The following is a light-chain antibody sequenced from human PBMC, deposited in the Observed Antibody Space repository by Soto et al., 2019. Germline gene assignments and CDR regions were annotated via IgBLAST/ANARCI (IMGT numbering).Light chain of an antibody. CDR3: TSFTSGSTPYV. J-gene: IGLJ1*01. Sequence: QSALTQPASVSGSPGQSITISCAGTSSDFGGYNYVSWYQQLPGKAPQLVIYDVTHRPSGVSDRFSGSRSGNTASLTISGLQAEDEADYYCTSFTSGSTPYVLGTGTKVT. CDR2: DVT. V-gene: IGLV2-14*03. CDR1: SSDFGGYNY.